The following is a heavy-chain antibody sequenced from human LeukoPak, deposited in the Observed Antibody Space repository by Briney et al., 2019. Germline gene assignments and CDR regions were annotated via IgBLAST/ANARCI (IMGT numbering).Heavy chain of an antibody. Sequence: TGGSLRLSCAASGFTFSSYAMSWVRQAPGKGLEWVSAISGSGGSTYYADSVKGRFTISRDNSKNTLYLQMNSLRAEGTAVYYCAKATTVTTNFDYWGQGTLVTVSS. CDR1: GFTFSSYA. D-gene: IGHD4-17*01. J-gene: IGHJ4*02. V-gene: IGHV3-23*01. CDR2: ISGSGGST. CDR3: AKATTVTTNFDY.